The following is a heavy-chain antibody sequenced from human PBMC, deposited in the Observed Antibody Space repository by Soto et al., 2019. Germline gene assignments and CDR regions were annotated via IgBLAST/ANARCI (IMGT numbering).Heavy chain of an antibody. D-gene: IGHD3-16*02. Sequence: QVTLKESGPVLVKPTETLTLTCTVSGFTLNDARVDVIWIRQPPGKAKEWLAHIFSSDEKSYSTSLYTRLTISKDAATSQVVLTMTNMVPEDTATYFCARIQDYIGGSYPNDVWGQVSLVTVS. V-gene: IGHV2-26*01. CDR3: ARIQDYIGGSYPNDV. J-gene: IGHJ1*01. CDR2: IFSSDEK. CDR1: GFTLNDARVD.